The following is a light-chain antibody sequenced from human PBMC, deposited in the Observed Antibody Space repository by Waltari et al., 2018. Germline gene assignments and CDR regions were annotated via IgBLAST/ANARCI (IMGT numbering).Light chain of an antibody. J-gene: IGKJ1*01. CDR3: QQYGSSPRT. CDR2: GAS. V-gene: IGKV3-20*01. CDR1: QSVSSGW. Sequence: EIVLTQFPGTLSLSPGERATPSCRASQSVSSGWLAWFQQKPGQAPRLLIYGASRRARGIPDRFRGSGSGTDFTLTISRVDPEDFALYFCQQYGSSPRTFGQGTKVEI.